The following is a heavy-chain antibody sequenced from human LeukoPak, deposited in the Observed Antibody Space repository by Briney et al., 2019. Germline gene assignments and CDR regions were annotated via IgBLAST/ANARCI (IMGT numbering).Heavy chain of an antibody. D-gene: IGHD3-22*01. Sequence: APETLSLTCSVSGGSISSYYWSWIRQPPGKGLEWIGYIHYSGSTNYNPSPKSRVTISIDTSKNQFSLKVSSVTAADTAVYYCARYYDRSNYFDYWGQGTLVTVSS. J-gene: IGHJ4*02. CDR3: ARYYDRSNYFDY. CDR1: GGSISSYY. CDR2: IHYSGST. V-gene: IGHV4-59*08.